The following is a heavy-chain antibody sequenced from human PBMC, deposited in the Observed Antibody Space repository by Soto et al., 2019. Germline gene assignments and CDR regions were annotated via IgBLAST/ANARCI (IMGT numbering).Heavy chain of an antibody. CDR1: GYTFTSYG. CDR2: ISAYNGNT. J-gene: IGHJ6*02. Sequence: ASVKVSCKASGYTFTSYGISWVRQAPGQGLEWMGWISAYNGNTNYAQKLQGRVTMTTDTSTSTAYMELRSLRSDDTAVYYCARDSGSSYYYYYGMDVWGQGTTVTV. D-gene: IGHD1-26*01. V-gene: IGHV1-18*01. CDR3: ARDSGSSYYYYYGMDV.